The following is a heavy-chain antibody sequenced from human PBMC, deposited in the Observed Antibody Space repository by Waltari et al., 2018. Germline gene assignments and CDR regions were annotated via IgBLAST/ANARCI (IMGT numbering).Heavy chain of an antibody. D-gene: IGHD6-13*01. CDR2: INPSGGST. CDR1: GYTFPSYY. J-gene: IGHJ6*02. CDR3: ASRYSSSSNNYYYGMDV. V-gene: IGHV1-46*01. Sequence: QVQLVQSGAEVKKPGASVKVSCKASGYTFPSYYMHWLRQAPGQGLEWMGIINPSGGSTSYAQKFQGRVTMTRDTSTSTVYMELSSLRSEDTAVYYCASRYSSSSNNYYYGMDVWGQGTTVTVSS.